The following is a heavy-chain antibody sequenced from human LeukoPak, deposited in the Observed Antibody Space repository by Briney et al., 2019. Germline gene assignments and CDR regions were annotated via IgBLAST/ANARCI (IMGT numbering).Heavy chain of an antibody. Sequence: GGSLRLSCAASGFTFSDNWMHWVRQAPGKGLVWVARINSDGRRTTYADSMKGRFTISRDNAKNSLFLQMNSLRAEDTAVYYCARVMATIDFWGQGTLVSVSS. CDR3: ARVMATIDF. D-gene: IGHD5-12*01. CDR1: GFTFSDNW. J-gene: IGHJ4*02. CDR2: INSDGRRT. V-gene: IGHV3-74*01.